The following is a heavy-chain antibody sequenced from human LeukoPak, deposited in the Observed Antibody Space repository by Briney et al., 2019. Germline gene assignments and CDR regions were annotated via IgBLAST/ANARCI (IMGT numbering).Heavy chain of an antibody. CDR2: ISSSSITI. D-gene: IGHD2-15*01. Sequence: TGGSLRLSCAASGFTFSSYSLNWVRQAPGKGLEWVSFISSSSITIYYADSVKGRFTISRDNAGKSLYLQMNSLRAEDTAVYYCARDRGGSYSAIDYWGQGTLATVSS. CDR3: ARDRGGSYSAIDY. J-gene: IGHJ4*02. V-gene: IGHV3-48*04. CDR1: GFTFSSYS.